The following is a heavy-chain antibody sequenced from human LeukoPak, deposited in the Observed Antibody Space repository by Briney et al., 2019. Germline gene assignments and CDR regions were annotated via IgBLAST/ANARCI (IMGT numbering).Heavy chain of an antibody. CDR2: IYTSGST. D-gene: IGHD6-13*01. V-gene: IGHV4-4*07. Sequence: PSETLSLTCTVSGGSISSCYWSWIRQPAGKGLEWIGRIYTSGSTNYNPSLKSRVTMSVDTSKNQFSLKLSSVTAADTAVYYCARDPGHSSSWSDAFDIWGQGTMVTVSS. J-gene: IGHJ3*02. CDR1: GGSISSCY. CDR3: ARDPGHSSSWSDAFDI.